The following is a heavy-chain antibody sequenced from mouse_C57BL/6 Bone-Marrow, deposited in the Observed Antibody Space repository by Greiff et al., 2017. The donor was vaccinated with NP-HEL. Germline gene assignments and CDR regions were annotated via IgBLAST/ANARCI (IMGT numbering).Heavy chain of an antibody. CDR1: GYAFSSYW. V-gene: IGHV1-80*01. CDR3: ARERDCGSRSWFAY. J-gene: IGHJ3*01. D-gene: IGHD1-1*01. Sequence: QVQLQQSGAELVKPGASVKISCKASGYAFSSYWMNWVKQRPGQGLEWIGQIYPGDGDTNYNGKFKGKATLTADKSSSTAYMQLSSLTSEDSAVYFCARERDCGSRSWFAYWGQGTLVTVAA. CDR2: IYPGDGDT.